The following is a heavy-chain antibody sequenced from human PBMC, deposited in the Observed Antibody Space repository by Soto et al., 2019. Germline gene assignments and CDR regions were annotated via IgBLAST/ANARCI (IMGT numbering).Heavy chain of an antibody. Sequence: SVKVSCKASGGTFSSYAISWVRQAPGQGLEWMGGIIPIFGTANYAQKFQGRVTITADESTSTAYMELSSLRSEDTAVYYCARLLYYYDSSAQPRAFDIWGQGTMVTVSS. CDR3: ARLLYYYDSSAQPRAFDI. CDR1: GGTFSSYA. V-gene: IGHV1-69*13. D-gene: IGHD3-22*01. CDR2: IIPIFGTA. J-gene: IGHJ3*02.